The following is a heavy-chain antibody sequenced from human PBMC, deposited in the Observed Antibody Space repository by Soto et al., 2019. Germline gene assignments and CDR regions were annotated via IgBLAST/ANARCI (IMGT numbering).Heavy chain of an antibody. CDR3: ASHTRNLFDY. D-gene: IGHD1-1*01. CDR1: GYTFTSYY. CDR2: INPSGGST. J-gene: IGHJ4*02. Sequence: ASVKVSCTASGYTFTSYYMHWVRQAPGQGLEWMGIINPSGGSTSYAQKFQGRVTMTRDTSASTAYMELSSLRSEDTAVYYCASHTRNLFDYWGQGTLVTVSS. V-gene: IGHV1-46*01.